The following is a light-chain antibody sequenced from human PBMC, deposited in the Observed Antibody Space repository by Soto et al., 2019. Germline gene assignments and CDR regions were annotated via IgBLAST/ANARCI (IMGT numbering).Light chain of an antibody. CDR1: QSLVHSDGNTY. V-gene: IGKV2-30*02. CDR2: MVS. J-gene: IGKJ1*01. CDR3: MQSTHCPPWT. Sequence: DAVLTQSPLSLPVTLGQPASISCRSSQSLVHSDGNTYLNWFLQRPGQSPRRLIFMVSNRDSGVPDRFSGSGSGTGFTLKISRVEAEDVGVYYCMQSTHCPPWTFGQGTKVEIK.